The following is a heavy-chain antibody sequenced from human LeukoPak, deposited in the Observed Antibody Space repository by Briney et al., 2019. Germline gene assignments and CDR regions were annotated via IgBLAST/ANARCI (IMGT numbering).Heavy chain of an antibody. V-gene: IGHV3-66*01. CDR3: AREAAAGTSIDY. CDR2: IYSGGST. D-gene: IGHD6-13*01. Sequence: GGSLRLSCAASGFTVSSNYMSWVRQAPGKGLEWVSVIYSGGSTYYADSVKGRFTISRDNSKNTLYLQMNSLRAEDTAVYYCAREAAAGTSIDYWGQGTLVTVSS. J-gene: IGHJ4*02. CDR1: GFTVSSNY.